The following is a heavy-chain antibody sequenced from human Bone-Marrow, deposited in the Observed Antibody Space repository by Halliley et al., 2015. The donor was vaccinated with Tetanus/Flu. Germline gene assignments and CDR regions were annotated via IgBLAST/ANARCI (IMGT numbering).Heavy chain of an antibody. J-gene: IGHJ4*02. V-gene: IGHV3-23*01. Sequence: SLRLSCATSGFTFGDFAMQWVRQAPGKGLEWVSLISESGDSTHYADSVKGRFIISRDNSRNTLYLQMNSLRAEDTAVYHCARDSFEYCSGGSCYGPGYWGQGTLVTVSS. D-gene: IGHD2-15*01. CDR2: ISESGDST. CDR1: GFTFGDFA. CDR3: ARDSFEYCSGGSCYGPGY.